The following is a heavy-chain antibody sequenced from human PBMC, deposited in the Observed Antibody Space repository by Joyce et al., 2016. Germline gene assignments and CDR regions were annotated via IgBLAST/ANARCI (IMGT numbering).Heavy chain of an antibody. J-gene: IGHJ4*02. CDR3: ARAPRGPGYFDS. D-gene: IGHD3-10*01. CDR1: GDSFTTGGYA. V-gene: IGHV4-30-2*01. Sequence: QLLLQESGPGLVKTSQTLSLTCAVSGDSFTTGGYAWNWIRQPPGKGLEWIGDLYRSGNTPFTPSLQRRVTISLGRSKSQFSLKLSSVTAADTAVYYCARAPRGPGYFDSWGQGTLVTVSS. CDR2: LYRSGNT.